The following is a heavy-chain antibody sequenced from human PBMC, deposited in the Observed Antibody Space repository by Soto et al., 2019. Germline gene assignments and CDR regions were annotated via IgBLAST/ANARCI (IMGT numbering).Heavy chain of an antibody. CDR2: IDPYTGET. J-gene: IGHJ2*01. D-gene: IGHD6-19*01. CDR1: GYDFDNYG. Sequence: QGQLVQSGDEVREPGASVRVSCQASGYDFDNYGLSWVRQVPGQGLEWVGWIDPYTGETDYAPKLHNRVTATADRSTNTAYMEMRSLTSDDSAVYYCARCYCSVGSCFACWHFDLWGRGSLVTVSS. V-gene: IGHV1-18*04. CDR3: ARCYCSVGSCFACWHFDL.